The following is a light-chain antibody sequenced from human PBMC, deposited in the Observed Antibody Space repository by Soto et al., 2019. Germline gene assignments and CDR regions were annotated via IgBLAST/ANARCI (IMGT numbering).Light chain of an antibody. CDR2: AAS. CDR3: QQSYSTPWT. Sequence: DIQMTQSPSSLSASVGDRVTITCRASQSISSYLNWYQQKPGKAPKLLIYAASSLQSGVPSRFSGSGSETDFTLTISSLQPEDFATYDCQQSYSTPWTFGQGTEGEIK. V-gene: IGKV1-39*01. J-gene: IGKJ1*01. CDR1: QSISSY.